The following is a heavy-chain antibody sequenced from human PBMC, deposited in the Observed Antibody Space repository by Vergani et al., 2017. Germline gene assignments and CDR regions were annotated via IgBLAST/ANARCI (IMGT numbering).Heavy chain of an antibody. Sequence: EVQLVQSGAEVKKPGESLKISCKGSGYSFTSYWIGWVRQMPGKGLEWIGIIYPGDSDTRYSPSFQGQVTISADKSISTAYLQWSSLKASDTAMYYCARHVRYYDSSGYYWIDYWGQGTLVTVSS. J-gene: IGHJ4*02. CDR1: GYSFTSYW. V-gene: IGHV5-51*01. CDR3: ARHVRYYDSSGYYWIDY. D-gene: IGHD3-22*01. CDR2: IYPGDSDT.